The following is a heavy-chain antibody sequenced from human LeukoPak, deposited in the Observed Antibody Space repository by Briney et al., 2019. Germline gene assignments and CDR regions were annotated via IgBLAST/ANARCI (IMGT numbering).Heavy chain of an antibody. J-gene: IGHJ4*02. CDR1: GFSVSSYS. CDR2: ISSGSTYI. D-gene: IGHD6-19*01. Sequence: GGSLRLSCAASGFSVSSYSMNWVRQAPGKGLEWVSFISSGSTYIFYADSVKGRFTISRDDAKNSLHLQMNSLRAEDTAVYYCARVPDTSGWYGLDYWGQGTLVTVSS. V-gene: IGHV3-21*01. CDR3: ARVPDTSGWYGLDY.